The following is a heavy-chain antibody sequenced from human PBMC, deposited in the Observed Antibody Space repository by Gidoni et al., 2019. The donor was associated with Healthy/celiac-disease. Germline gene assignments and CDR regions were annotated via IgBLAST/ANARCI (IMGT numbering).Heavy chain of an antibody. V-gene: IGHV3-30*18. D-gene: IGHD3-10*01. J-gene: IGHJ6*02. CDR1: GFTFSSYG. CDR2: ISYDGSNK. CDR3: AKLYLLWFGEPLDYYYYGMDV. Sequence: QVQLVESGGGVVQPVRSLRLSCAASGFTFSSYGLHWVRQAPGKGLEWVAVISYDGSNKYYADSVKGRFTISRDNSKNTLYLQMNSLRAEDTAVYYCAKLYLLWFGEPLDYYYYGMDVWGQGTTVTVSS.